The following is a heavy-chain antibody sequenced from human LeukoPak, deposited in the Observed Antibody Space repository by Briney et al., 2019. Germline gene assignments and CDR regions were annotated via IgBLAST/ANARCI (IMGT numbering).Heavy chain of an antibody. Sequence: GGSLRLSCAASGFTFSSYSMNWVRQAPGKGLEWVSYISSSSSTIYYADSVKGRFPISRDNAKNSLYLQMNSLRAEDTAVYYCARDRYSHDYGDYLEYWGQGTLVTVSS. CDR1: GFTFSSYS. J-gene: IGHJ4*02. D-gene: IGHD4-17*01. V-gene: IGHV3-48*01. CDR3: ARDRYSHDYGDYLEY. CDR2: ISSSSSTI.